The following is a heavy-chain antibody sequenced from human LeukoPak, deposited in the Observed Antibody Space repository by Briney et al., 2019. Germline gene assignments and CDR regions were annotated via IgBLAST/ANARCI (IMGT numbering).Heavy chain of an antibody. CDR1: GGSVSSNSYY. Sequence: PSETLSLTCTVSGGSVSSNSYYWSWIRQPPGKGLEWIGYIYYSGSTNYNPSLKSRVTISLDTSKNQFSLKVSSVTAADTAVYYCARTGSTVTTSRYFQHWGQGTLVTVSS. D-gene: IGHD4-17*01. V-gene: IGHV4-61*01. CDR2: IYYSGST. CDR3: ARTGSTVTTSRYFQH. J-gene: IGHJ1*01.